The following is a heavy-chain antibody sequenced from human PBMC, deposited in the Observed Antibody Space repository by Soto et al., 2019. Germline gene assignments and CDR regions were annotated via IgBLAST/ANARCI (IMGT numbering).Heavy chain of an antibody. CDR2: IIPIFSTA. Sequence: QVQLVQSGAEVKKPGSSVKVSCKASGGSLISYGISWLRQAPGQGLEWMGGIIPIFSTANYAQKFQGRVTITADESTSTAYMELSSLRSEDTAVYYCATATSTVVTRYGMDVWGQGTTVTVSS. V-gene: IGHV1-69*12. CDR3: ATATSTVVTRYGMDV. J-gene: IGHJ6*02. D-gene: IGHD4-17*01. CDR1: GGSLISYG.